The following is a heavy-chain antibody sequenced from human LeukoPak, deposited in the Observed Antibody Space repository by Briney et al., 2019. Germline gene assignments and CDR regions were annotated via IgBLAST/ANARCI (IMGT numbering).Heavy chain of an antibody. CDR1: GYSFTSYW. CDR2: IYPGDSDT. V-gene: IGHV5-51*01. J-gene: IGHJ5*02. D-gene: IGHD5-12*01. Sequence: GESLKISCKGSGYSFTSYWIGWVRQMPGKGLEXXXXIYPGDSDTRYSPSFQGQVTISADKSISTAYLQWSSLKASDTAMYYCARLYSGYDGWFDPWGQGTLVTVSS. CDR3: ARLYSGYDGWFDP.